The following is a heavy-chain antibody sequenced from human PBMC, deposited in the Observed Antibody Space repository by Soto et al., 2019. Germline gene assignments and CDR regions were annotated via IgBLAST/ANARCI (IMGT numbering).Heavy chain of an antibody. CDR1: GFTFSSYG. V-gene: IGHV3-33*01. CDR2: IWYDGSNK. Sequence: QVQLVESGGGVVQPGRSLRLSCAASGFTFSSYGMHWVRQAPGKXXXWVXVIWYDGSNKYYADSVKGRFTISRDNSKNTLYLQMNSLRAEDTAVYYCARDKEQLAPDYWGQGTLVTVSS. D-gene: IGHD6-6*01. CDR3: ARDKEQLAPDY. J-gene: IGHJ4*02.